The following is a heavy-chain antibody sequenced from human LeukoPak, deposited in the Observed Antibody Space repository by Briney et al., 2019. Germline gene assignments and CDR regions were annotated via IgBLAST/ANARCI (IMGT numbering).Heavy chain of an antibody. Sequence: PGGSLRLSCVASGFTIATYGMSWVRQAPGKGLEWVSVVGESVHTTHYADSVKGRFFISRDNSKNTLYLQMNSLRAEDTALYYCAKDGLYYDGSEHVYYFDSWGQGTLVTVSS. J-gene: IGHJ4*02. CDR3: AKDGLYYDGSEHVYYFDS. CDR1: GFTIATYG. CDR2: VGESVHTT. D-gene: IGHD3-22*01. V-gene: IGHV3-23*01.